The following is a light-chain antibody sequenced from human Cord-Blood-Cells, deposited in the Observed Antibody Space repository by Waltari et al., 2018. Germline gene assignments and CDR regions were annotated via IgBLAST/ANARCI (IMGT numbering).Light chain of an antibody. V-gene: IGKV3-20*01. J-gene: IGKJ1*01. CDR3: QQYGSSPRT. Sequence: EIVLTQSPGTLSLSPGERATPSSRASQSVSSSYLAWYQQKPGQAPRPLIYGASSRATGIPDRVSGSGSGTDFSLTISRLEPEDFAVYYCQQYGSSPRTFGQGTKVEIK. CDR1: QSVSSSY. CDR2: GAS.